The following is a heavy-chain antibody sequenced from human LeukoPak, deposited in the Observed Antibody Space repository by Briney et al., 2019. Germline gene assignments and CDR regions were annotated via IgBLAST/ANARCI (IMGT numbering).Heavy chain of an antibody. CDR3: ARAKRETSTRPWTSGMDV. CDR2: LGSAGDK. V-gene: IGHV3-13*01. D-gene: IGHD3/OR15-3a*01. Sequence: GGSLGLSCAASGFTLSDYDIHWVRQPIGKGLDWVSGLGSAGDKYHAGSERGRFTISREDAENSVYLQMNGLRPEDTAIYYCARAKRETSTRPWTSGMDVWGQGTRVTVS. CDR1: GFTLSDYD. J-gene: IGHJ6*02.